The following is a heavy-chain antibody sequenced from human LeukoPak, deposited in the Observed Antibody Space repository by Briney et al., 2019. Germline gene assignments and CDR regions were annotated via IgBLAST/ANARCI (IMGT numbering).Heavy chain of an antibody. Sequence: PSETLSLTCAVYGESFSGYYWSWIRQPPGKGLEWIGQINHSGSTNCNPSLKSRVTLSVDTSKNQFSLKLSSVTAADTAMYYCARPKYSSSWYFDYWGQGTLVTVSS. CDR1: GESFSGYY. CDR3: ARPKYSSSWYFDY. D-gene: IGHD6-13*01. V-gene: IGHV4-34*01. J-gene: IGHJ4*02. CDR2: INHSGST.